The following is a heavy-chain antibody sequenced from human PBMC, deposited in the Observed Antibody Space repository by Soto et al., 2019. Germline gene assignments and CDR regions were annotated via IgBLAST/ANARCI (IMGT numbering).Heavy chain of an antibody. CDR1: GYTFTSYG. Sequence: ASVKVSCKASGYTFTSYGISWVRQAPGQGLEWMGWISAYNGNTNYAQKHQGRVTMTTDTSTSTAYMELRSLRSDDTAVYYCARSPLITICGVVIIGAFDIWGQGTMVTVSS. CDR3: ARSPLITICGVVIIGAFDI. D-gene: IGHD3-3*01. J-gene: IGHJ3*02. CDR2: ISAYNGNT. V-gene: IGHV1-18*01.